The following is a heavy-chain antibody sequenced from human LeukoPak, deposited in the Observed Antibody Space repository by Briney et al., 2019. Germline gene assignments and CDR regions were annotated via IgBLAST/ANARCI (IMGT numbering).Heavy chain of an antibody. D-gene: IGHD6-13*01. V-gene: IGHV3-30*19. CDR1: GFTFSGYG. CDR3: ARSYSSSWYSSHFDY. CDR2: ISYDGSNK. Sequence: GGSLRLSCAASGFTFSGYGMHWVRQAPGKGLEWVAVISYDGSNKYYADSVKGRFTISRDNSKNTLYLQMNSLRAEDTAVYYCARSYSSSWYSSHFDYWGQGTLVTVSS. J-gene: IGHJ4*02.